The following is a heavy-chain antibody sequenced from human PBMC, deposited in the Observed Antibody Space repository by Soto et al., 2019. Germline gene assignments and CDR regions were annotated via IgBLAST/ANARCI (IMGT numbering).Heavy chain of an antibody. CDR3: ARESPVRGGFGDHTGGYYFDY. D-gene: IGHD3-10*01. V-gene: IGHV1-69*06. CDR2: IIPIFDTA. Sequence: QVQLVQSGAEVKKPGSSVKVSCKASGGTFSSYAISWVRQAPGQGLEWMGGIIPIFDTANYAQKFQGRVTITADKSTSTAYMELSSLRAEDTAGYYCARESPVRGGFGDHTGGYYFDYWGQGTLVTVSS. J-gene: IGHJ4*02. CDR1: GGTFSSYA.